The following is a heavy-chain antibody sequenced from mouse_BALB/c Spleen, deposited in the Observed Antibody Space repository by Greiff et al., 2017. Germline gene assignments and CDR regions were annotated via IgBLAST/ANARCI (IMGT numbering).Heavy chain of an antibody. Sequence: VQLQQSGPELVKPGASVKLSCTASGFYFTDTYMHWVKQRPEQGLEWIGRIDPANGNTKYDPKFEGKATITADTSSNTAYLQLSSLTSEDTAVYYGARTGCAYWGQGTLVTVSA. V-gene: IGHV14-3*02. J-gene: IGHJ3*01. CDR2: IDPANGNT. CDR3: ARTGCAY. CDR1: GFYFTDTY.